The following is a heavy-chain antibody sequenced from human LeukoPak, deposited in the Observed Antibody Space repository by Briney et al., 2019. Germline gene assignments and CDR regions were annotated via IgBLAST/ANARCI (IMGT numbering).Heavy chain of an antibody. CDR3: ARGYPYYYYMDV. CDR1: GYTFTGYY. Sequence: ASVPVSCKASGYTFTGYYMHWVRQAPGQGLEWMGWINPNSGGTNYAQKFQGRVTMTRHTSISTAYMELSRLRSDDTAVYYCARGYPYYYYMDVWGKGTTVTVSS. D-gene: IGHD1-26*01. J-gene: IGHJ6*03. CDR2: INPNSGGT. V-gene: IGHV1-2*02.